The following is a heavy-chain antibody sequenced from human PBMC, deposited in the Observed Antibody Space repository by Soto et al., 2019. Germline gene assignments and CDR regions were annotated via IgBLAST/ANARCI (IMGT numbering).Heavy chain of an antibody. CDR1: GFTFSTYG. V-gene: IGHV3-30*18. CDR3: AKLPGSGWNHHHYGMDV. D-gene: IGHD6-19*01. CDR2: ISHDGSLK. Sequence: QVHLVESGGGVVQPGGSLRLSCAASGFTFSTYGMHWVRQAPGKGLEWVAVISHDGSLKYFVDSVQGRFTISRDNSKNTLSLQMNSLRAEDTAVYYCAKLPGSGWNHHHYGMDVWGQGTTVTVSS. J-gene: IGHJ6*02.